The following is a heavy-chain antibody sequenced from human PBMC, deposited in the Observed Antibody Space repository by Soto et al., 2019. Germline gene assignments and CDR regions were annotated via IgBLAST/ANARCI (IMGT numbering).Heavy chain of an antibody. D-gene: IGHD3-10*01. J-gene: IGHJ4*02. CDR2: ISGNGAGP. CDR3: AKILDNFGSDY. CDR1: GFTFSSYA. V-gene: IGHV3-23*01. Sequence: EVQLLESGGGLVQPGGSLRLSCAPSGFTFSSYAMTWVRQAPGKGLEWVSSISGNGAGPYYADSVRGRFTISRDNYKNTLYLQMNSLRAEDTAVYFCAKILDNFGSDYWGQGTLVTVSS.